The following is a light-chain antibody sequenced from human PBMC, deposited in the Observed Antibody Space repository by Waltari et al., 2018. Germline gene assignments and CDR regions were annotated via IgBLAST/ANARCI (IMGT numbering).Light chain of an antibody. CDR2: AAS. CDR1: QDLSSY. J-gene: IGKJ2*01. V-gene: IGKV1-8*01. CDR3: QHYYSYPRT. Sequence: AIQVTQSPSSFSASIGASVTITCRASQDLSSYLAWYQQRPGTAPQLLIYAASTLQSGAPYRFSGSGSGPEFTLTVNGLQSEDFATYFCQHYYSYPRTFGQGTKLEIK.